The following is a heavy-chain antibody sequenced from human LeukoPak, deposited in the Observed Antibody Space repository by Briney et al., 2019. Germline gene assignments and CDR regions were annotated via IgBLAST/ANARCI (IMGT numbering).Heavy chain of an antibody. CDR3: ARPRDFWSGYYPFDY. D-gene: IGHD3-3*01. CDR1: GGTFSSYA. CDR2: IIPIFGTA. J-gene: IGHJ4*02. V-gene: IGHV1-69*06. Sequence: SVKVSCKASGGTFSSYAISWVRQAPGQGLEWMGGIIPIFGTANYAQKFQGRVTITADKSTSTAYVELSGLRSEDTAVYYCARPRDFWSGYYPFDYWGQGTLVTVSS.